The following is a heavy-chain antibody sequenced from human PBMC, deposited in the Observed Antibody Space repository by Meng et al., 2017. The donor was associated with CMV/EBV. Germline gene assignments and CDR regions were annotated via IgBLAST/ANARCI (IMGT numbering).Heavy chain of an antibody. CDR1: FTSYG. CDR2: ISAYNGNT. CDR3: ARDSRSTVTAPGYYYGMDV. Sequence: FTSYGISWVRQAPGQGLEWMRWISAYNGNTNYAQKLQGRVTMTTDTSTSTAYMELRSLRSDDTAVYYCARDSRSTVTAPGYYYGMDVWGQGTMVTVSS. V-gene: IGHV1-18*01. J-gene: IGHJ6*02. D-gene: IGHD4-11*01.